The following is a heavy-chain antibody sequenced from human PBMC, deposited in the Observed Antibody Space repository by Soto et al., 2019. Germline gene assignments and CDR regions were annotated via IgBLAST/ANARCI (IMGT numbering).Heavy chain of an antibody. CDR3: ARSFRYFDWLFDP. Sequence: GASVKVSCKASGYTFTAYFMHWVRQAPGLGLEWMGWISAYSGNTNYAQKLQGRVTMTTDTSTSTAYMELRSLRSDDTAVYYCARSFRYFDWLFDPWGQGTLVTVSS. V-gene: IGHV1-18*04. D-gene: IGHD3-9*01. CDR1: GYTFTAYF. J-gene: IGHJ5*02. CDR2: ISAYSGNT.